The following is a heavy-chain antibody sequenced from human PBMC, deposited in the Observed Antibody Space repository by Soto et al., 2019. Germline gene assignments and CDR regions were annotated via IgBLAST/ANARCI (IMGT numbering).Heavy chain of an antibody. CDR3: AREGMSRPRWVFDY. D-gene: IGHD6-13*01. CDR1: GFTFGSYP. J-gene: IGHJ4*02. CDR2: ISTNGDST. Sequence: EVQLVESGGGLVQPGGSLRLSCAASGFTFGSYPMHWVRQAPGKGLEYVLAISTNGDSTSYANSVKGRFTISSDNSKNTLYLQMGSLRDEDMGVYGCAREGMSRPRWVFDYWGQGTLVTASS. V-gene: IGHV3-64*01.